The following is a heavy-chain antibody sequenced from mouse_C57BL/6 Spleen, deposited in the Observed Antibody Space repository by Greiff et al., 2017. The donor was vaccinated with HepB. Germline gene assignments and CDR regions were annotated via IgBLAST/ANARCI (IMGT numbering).Heavy chain of an antibody. D-gene: IGHD1-1*01. J-gene: IGHJ1*03. Sequence: QVQLQQSGAELARPGASVKLSCKASGYTFTSYGISWVKQSTGQGLEWIGEIYPRSGNTYYNEKFKGKATLTADKSSSTAYMELRSLTSEDSAVYFCARSNYYGSRGYFDVWGTGTTVTVSS. CDR3: ARSNYYGSRGYFDV. V-gene: IGHV1-81*01. CDR2: IYPRSGNT. CDR1: GYTFTSYG.